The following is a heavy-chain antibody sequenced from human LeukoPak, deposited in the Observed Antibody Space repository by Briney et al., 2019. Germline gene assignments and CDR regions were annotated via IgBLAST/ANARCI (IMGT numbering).Heavy chain of an antibody. Sequence: PGGSLRLSCAASGFTFNTYSMNWVRQAPGKGLEWVSSISSSSSFIYNADSVKGRFTISRDNAKNSLYLQMNSLRAEDTAVYYCARDGAGGYYFDYWGQGTLVTVSS. CDR1: GFTFNTYS. D-gene: IGHD4/OR15-4a*01. CDR2: ISSSSSFI. V-gene: IGHV3-21*01. CDR3: ARDGAGGYYFDY. J-gene: IGHJ4*02.